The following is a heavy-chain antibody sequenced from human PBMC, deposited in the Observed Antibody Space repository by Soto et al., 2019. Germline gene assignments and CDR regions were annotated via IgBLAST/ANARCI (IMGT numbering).Heavy chain of an antibody. Sequence: QVQLVESGGGLVKPGGSLRLSCAASGFTFSDYYMNWIRQAPGKGLEWVSYISDSGSSIFYADSVKGRFTISRDSARKSVYHHMSSLRVEDTAVYYCASDTAFINSCFFDAWGQGTPVTVSS. V-gene: IGHV3-11*01. D-gene: IGHD3-10*01. CDR1: GFTFSDYY. CDR3: ASDTAFINSCFFDA. J-gene: IGHJ5*02. CDR2: ISDSGSSI.